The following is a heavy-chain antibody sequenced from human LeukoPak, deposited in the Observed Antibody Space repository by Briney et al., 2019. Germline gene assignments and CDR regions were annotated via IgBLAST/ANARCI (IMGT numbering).Heavy chain of an antibody. CDR1: GGSFSGYY. Sequence: PSETLSLTCAVYGGSFSGYYWSWIRQPPGKGLEWSGEINHSGSTNYNPSLKSGVTISVDTSKNQFSLKRSSVTAADTAVYYCARGSSGWSYYYYYYMDVWGKGTTVTISS. V-gene: IGHV4-34*01. CDR2: INHSGST. J-gene: IGHJ6*03. CDR3: ARGSSGWSYYYYYYMDV. D-gene: IGHD6-19*01.